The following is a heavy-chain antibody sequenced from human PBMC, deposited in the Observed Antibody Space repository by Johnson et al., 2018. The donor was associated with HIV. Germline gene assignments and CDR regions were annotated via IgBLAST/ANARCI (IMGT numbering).Heavy chain of an antibody. CDR3: ASVDSQLDDAFDI. CDR2: INWNGGTT. D-gene: IGHD1-1*01. V-gene: IGHV3-20*04. J-gene: IGHJ3*02. Sequence: VQLVESGGGVIRPGGSLRLSCAASGFTFDEHGMSWVRQAPGKGLEWVSGINWNGGTTSYADPVKGRFTISRDNAKKSLYLQMNSLRAEDTAVYYCASVDSQLDDAFDIWGQGTMVTVSS. CDR1: GFTFDEHG.